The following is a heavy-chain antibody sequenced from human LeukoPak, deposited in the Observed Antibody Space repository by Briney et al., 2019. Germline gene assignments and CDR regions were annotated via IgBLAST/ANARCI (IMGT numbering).Heavy chain of an antibody. CDR2: TYTGGNT. D-gene: IGHD3-22*01. CDR3: ARGDDSGYYDYFDY. J-gene: IGHJ4*02. V-gene: IGHV3-53*01. CDR1: GFTVDSNY. Sequence: GGSLRLSCAASGFTVDSNYLSWVRQAPGKGLEWVSTTYTGGNTYYAASVKGRFTISRDFSKNTVFLHMNSLRAEDTAMYYCARGDDSGYYDYFDYWGQGALVTVSS.